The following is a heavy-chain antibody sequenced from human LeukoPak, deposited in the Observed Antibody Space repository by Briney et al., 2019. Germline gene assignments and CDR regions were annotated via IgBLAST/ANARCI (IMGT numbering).Heavy chain of an antibody. D-gene: IGHD2-15*01. CDR1: GFTFSSYA. V-gene: IGHV3-30*04. J-gene: IGHJ4*02. CDR2: ISYDGSNK. Sequence: GGSLRLSCAVSGFTFSSYAMHWVRQAPGKGLEWMSVISYDGSNKYFADSVKGRFTISRDNSKNTLYLQMNSLRAEDTAVYYCARDYCSGGSCNIDYWGQGTLVTVSS. CDR3: ARDYCSGGSCNIDY.